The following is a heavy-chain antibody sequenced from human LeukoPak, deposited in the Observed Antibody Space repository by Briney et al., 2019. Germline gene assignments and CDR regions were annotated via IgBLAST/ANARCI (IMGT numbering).Heavy chain of an antibody. CDR1: GGSISSGGYY. J-gene: IGHJ4*02. Sequence: SQTLSLTCTVSGGSISSGGYYWSWIRQPPGKGLEWIGYIYHSGSTYYNPSLKSRVTISVDRSKNQFSLKLSSVTAADTAVYYCARAAWCSSSWYLGYWGQGTLVTVSS. CDR2: IYHSGST. D-gene: IGHD6-13*01. CDR3: ARAAWCSSSWYLGY. V-gene: IGHV4-30-2*01.